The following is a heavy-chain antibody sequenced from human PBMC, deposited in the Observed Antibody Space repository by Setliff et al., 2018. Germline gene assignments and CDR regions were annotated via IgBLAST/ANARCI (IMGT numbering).Heavy chain of an antibody. V-gene: IGHV1-46*01. CDR2: INPSGGST. D-gene: IGHD5-12*01. Sequence: ASVKVSCKASGYTFTSYYMHWVRQAPGQGLEWMGIINPSGGSTSYAQKFQGRVTMTRDTSTSTVYMELSSLRSGDTAVYYCARVSGPLTLDGPVDIVARGLDAFDIWGQGTMVTVSS. CDR3: ARVSGPLTLDGPVDIVARGLDAFDI. J-gene: IGHJ3*02. CDR1: GYTFTSYY.